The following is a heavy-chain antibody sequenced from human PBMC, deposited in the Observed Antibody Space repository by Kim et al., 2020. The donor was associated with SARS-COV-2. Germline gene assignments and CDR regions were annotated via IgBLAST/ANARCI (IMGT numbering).Heavy chain of an antibody. D-gene: IGHD2-2*01. CDR2: TSSDYL. CDR1: GFTLSSYN. J-gene: IGHJ4*02. Sequence: GGSLRLSCVASGFTLSSYNMNWVRQAPGKGLEWVSSTSSDYLYYADSVRGRGTISTDNTNNSQYLEMDSLRAEDTAVAYCSRGGPRGMTSCFFDNWGLGT. CDR3: SRGGPRGMTSCFFDN. V-gene: IGHV3-21*04.